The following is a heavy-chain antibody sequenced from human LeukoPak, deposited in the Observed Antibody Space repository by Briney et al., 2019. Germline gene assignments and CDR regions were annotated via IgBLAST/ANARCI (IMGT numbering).Heavy chain of an antibody. D-gene: IGHD3-3*01. J-gene: IGHJ4*02. CDR2: IYYSGST. CDR1: GGSIGSYY. V-gene: IGHV4-59*01. CDR3: ARAYYDFWSGYSGIFDY. Sequence: PSETLSLTCTVSGGSIGSYYWSWIRQPPGKGLEWIGYIYYSGSTNYNPSLKSRVTISVDTSKNQFSLKLSSVTAADTAVYYCARAYYDFWSGYSGIFDYWGQGTLVTVSS.